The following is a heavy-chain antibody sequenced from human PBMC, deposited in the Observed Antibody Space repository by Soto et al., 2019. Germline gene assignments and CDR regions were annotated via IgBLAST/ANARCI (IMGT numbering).Heavy chain of an antibody. D-gene: IGHD3-10*02. CDR1: GGSIISGHW. CDR3: ARGFSMSDTSDKYRFYFYSGLNV. CDR2: IYESGIT. V-gene: IGHV4-4*02. J-gene: IGHJ6*02. Sequence: PSETLSLTCAVSGGSIISGHWWTWVRQSPGKGLEWVGEIYESGITNYNPSLNGRLSISMDQSKNQFSLKLTSVTAADTALYFCARGFSMSDTSDKYRFYFYSGLNVWGQGTTVDVSS.